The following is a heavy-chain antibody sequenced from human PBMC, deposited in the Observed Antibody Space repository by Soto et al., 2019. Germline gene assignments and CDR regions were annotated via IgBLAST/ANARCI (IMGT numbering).Heavy chain of an antibody. D-gene: IGHD3-22*01. CDR3: VRYDSSGFIYNRGAS. J-gene: IGHJ5*02. V-gene: IGHV4-59*08. CDR2: IYYRGTT. CDR1: GASISPYY. Sequence: SETLSLTCTVSGASISPYYWSWIRQPPGKELEWIGYIYYRGTTNYSPSLKSRVTMSVDTSKNQFSLQLTSVTAADTAVYYCVRYDSSGFIYNRGASWGQGILVTVS.